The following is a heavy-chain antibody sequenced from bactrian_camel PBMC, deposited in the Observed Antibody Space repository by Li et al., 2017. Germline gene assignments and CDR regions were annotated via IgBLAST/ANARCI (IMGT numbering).Heavy chain of an antibody. CDR2: INSDGST. J-gene: IGHJ4*01. V-gene: IGHV3S28*01. CDR1: GATYY. Sequence: QLVESGGGSVQAGGSLRVSCAASGATYYMAWVRQAPGKGLEWVSYINSDGSTAYTGSVKGRFTISRDNAKNTVYLQLNSLKPEDTAMYYCAADRGCGTWYGSRLPPRYLGQGTQVTVS. D-gene: IGHD6*01.